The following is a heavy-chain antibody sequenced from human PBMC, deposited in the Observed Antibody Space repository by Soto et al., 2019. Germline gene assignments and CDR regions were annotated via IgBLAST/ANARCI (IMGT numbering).Heavy chain of an antibody. V-gene: IGHV3-53*01. J-gene: IGHJ6*02. CDR1: GLTVSSNY. CDR3: ARDKDIVGGYYGMDV. CDR2: IYSGGST. D-gene: IGHD2-15*01. Sequence: EVQLVESGGGLIQPGGSLRLSCAASGLTVSSNYMSWVRQAPGKGLEWVSVIYSGGSTYYADSVKGRFTISRDNSKNTLYLQMNSLRAEDTAVYYCARDKDIVGGYYGMDVWGQGTTATVSS.